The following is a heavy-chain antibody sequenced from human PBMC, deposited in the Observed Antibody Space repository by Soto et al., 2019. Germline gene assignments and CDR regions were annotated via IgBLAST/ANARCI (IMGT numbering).Heavy chain of an antibody. D-gene: IGHD6-13*01. CDR1: GGTFSSYA. J-gene: IGHJ6*02. CDR3: ARDESGSSPPQNYYYYYGMDV. Sequence: SVKVSCKASGGTFSSYAISWVRQARGQGLEWMGGIIPIFGTANYAQKFQGRVTITADESTSTAYMELSSLRSEDTAVYYCARDESGSSPPQNYYYYYGMDVWGQGTTVTVSS. V-gene: IGHV1-69*13. CDR2: IIPIFGTA.